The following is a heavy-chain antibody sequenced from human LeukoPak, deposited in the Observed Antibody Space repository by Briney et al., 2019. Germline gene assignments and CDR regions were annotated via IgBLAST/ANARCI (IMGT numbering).Heavy chain of an antibody. Sequence: GGSLRLSCAASGFTFDDYAIHWVRQAPGKGLEWVSGISWNSGRIGYADSVKGRFTISRDNAKNSLYVQMNSLRAEDTALYYCAKETSAFVIWGQGTMVTVSS. CDR3: AKETSAFVI. CDR2: ISWNSGRI. V-gene: IGHV3-9*01. CDR1: GFTFDDYA. J-gene: IGHJ3*02.